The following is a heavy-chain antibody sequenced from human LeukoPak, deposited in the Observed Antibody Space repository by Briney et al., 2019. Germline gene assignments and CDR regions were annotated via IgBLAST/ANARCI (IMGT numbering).Heavy chain of an antibody. CDR3: AKDVELGGGYYCYGMDV. J-gene: IGHJ6*02. D-gene: IGHD3-16*01. CDR1: GFTFSNYD. Sequence: QSGGSLRLSCAASGFTFSNYDIHWVRQAPGKGLQWVAVISYDGSNKYYADSVKGRFTISRDNSKNTLYLQMNSLRAEDTAVYYCAKDVELGGGYYCYGMDVWGQGTTVTVSS. V-gene: IGHV3-30*18. CDR2: ISYDGSNK.